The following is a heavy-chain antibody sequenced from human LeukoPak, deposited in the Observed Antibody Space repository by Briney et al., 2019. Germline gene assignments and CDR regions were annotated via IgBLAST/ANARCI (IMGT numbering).Heavy chain of an antibody. Sequence: GSLRPSFATSGFNLSSQAMRWVRPAPREGPEWVSGISGSGGSTYYAGSVKGRFPIPRDNSRNTLYLQMNSPRAEDTAVYYCAILPGYSSGWYEVNYWGQGTLVTVSS. CDR2: ISGSGGST. V-gene: IGHV3-23*01. J-gene: IGHJ4*02. CDR1: GFNLSSQA. D-gene: IGHD6-13*01. CDR3: AILPGYSSGWYEVNY.